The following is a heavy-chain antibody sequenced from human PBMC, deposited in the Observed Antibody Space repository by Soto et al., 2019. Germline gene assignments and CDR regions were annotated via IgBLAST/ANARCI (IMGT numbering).Heavy chain of an antibody. CDR2: IKQNGSEQ. CDR3: TRPRHGMDI. Sequence: GGSLRLSCAASGFALSTYWMNWVRQAPGKGLEWVANIKQNGSEQYYVGSVKGRFIVSRDNAKNTLYLQMTSLRGEDPRGYYRTRPRHGMDIWGQGTTVTVSS. D-gene: IGHD6-6*01. J-gene: IGHJ6*02. CDR1: GFALSTYW. V-gene: IGHV3-7*03.